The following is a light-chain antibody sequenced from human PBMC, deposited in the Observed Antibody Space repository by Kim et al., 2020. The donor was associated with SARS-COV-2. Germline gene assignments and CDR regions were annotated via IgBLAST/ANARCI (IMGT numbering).Light chain of an antibody. CDR1: QTVFMRSNNKSF. V-gene: IGKV4-1*01. CDR2: WAS. Sequence: RATINCKSSQTVFMRSNNKSFLAWYQQKPGHPPKLLIYWASARESVVPDRFSGSGSETDFTLTISSLQAEDVAVYYCQQYHSIPYTFGQGTKLEI. CDR3: QQYHSIPYT. J-gene: IGKJ2*01.